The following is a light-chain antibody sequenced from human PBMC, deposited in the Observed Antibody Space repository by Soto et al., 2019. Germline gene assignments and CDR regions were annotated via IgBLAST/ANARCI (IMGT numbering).Light chain of an antibody. J-gene: IGKJ4*01. V-gene: IGKV1-39*01. Sequence: DIQLTQSPLSLSASVGDSVSITCRASQTIGIALNWYQHKPGKAPKLLIYSTSTLERGVPSRFSGSGSGTDFSLTISSLQLDDYATYYCQQTFVFPLTFGGGTNVDI. CDR2: STS. CDR3: QQTFVFPLT. CDR1: QTIGIA.